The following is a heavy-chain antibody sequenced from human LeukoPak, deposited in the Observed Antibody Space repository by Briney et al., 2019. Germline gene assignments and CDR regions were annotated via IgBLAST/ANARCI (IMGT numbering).Heavy chain of an antibody. Sequence: SETLSLTCAVYGGSFSGYYWSWIRQPPGKGLEWIGEINHSGSTNYNPSLKSRVTISVDTSKNQFSLKLSSVTAADTAVYYCARLSRSIAAAGTENSAVVYFDYWGQGTLVTVSS. CDR1: GGSFSGYY. CDR3: ARLSRSIAAAGTENSAVVYFDY. CDR2: INHSGST. D-gene: IGHD6-13*01. V-gene: IGHV4-34*01. J-gene: IGHJ4*02.